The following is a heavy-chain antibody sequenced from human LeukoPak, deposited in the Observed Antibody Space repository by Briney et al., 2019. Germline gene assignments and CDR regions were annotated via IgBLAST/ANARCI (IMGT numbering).Heavy chain of an antibody. Sequence: ASVKVSCKASGYTFTSYDINWVRQATGQGLEWMGWMNPNSGNTGYAQKFQGRVTITRNTSISTAYMELSNLRSEDTAVYYCASDRGLNWFDPWGQGTLVTVSS. CDR2: MNPNSGNT. D-gene: IGHD1-14*01. CDR1: GYTFTSYD. V-gene: IGHV1-8*03. CDR3: ASDRGLNWFDP. J-gene: IGHJ5*02.